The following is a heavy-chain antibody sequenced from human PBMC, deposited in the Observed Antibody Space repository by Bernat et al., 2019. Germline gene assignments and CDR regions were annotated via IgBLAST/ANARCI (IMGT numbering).Heavy chain of an antibody. J-gene: IGHJ4*02. D-gene: IGHD3-10*01. CDR2: INAGNGNT. CDR1: GYTFTSYA. Sequence: HLVQSGAEVKKPGASVKVSCKASGYTFTSYAMHWVRQAPGQRLEWMGWINAGNGNTKYSQKFQGRVTITRDTSASTAYMELSSLRSEDTAVYYCARGRQSTMVATGLDYWGQGTLVTVSA. CDR3: ARGRQSTMVATGLDY. V-gene: IGHV1-3*01.